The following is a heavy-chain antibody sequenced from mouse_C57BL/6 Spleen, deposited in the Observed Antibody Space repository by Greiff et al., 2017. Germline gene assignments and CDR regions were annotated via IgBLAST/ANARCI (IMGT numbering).Heavy chain of an antibody. J-gene: IGHJ4*01. Sequence: EVQLKESGGDLVKPGGSLKLSCAASGFTFSSYGMSWVRQTPDKRLEWVATISSGGSYTYYPDSVKGRFTISRDNAKNTLYLQMSSLKSEDTAMYYCARNYDGDYYAMDYWGQGTSVTVSS. V-gene: IGHV5-6*01. CDR2: ISSGGSYT. D-gene: IGHD2-4*01. CDR3: ARNYDGDYYAMDY. CDR1: GFTFSSYG.